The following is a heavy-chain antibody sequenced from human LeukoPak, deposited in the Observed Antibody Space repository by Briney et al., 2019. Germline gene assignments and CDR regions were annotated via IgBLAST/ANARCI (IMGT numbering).Heavy chain of an antibody. CDR1: GFAISKYW. CDR3: ARDRDSSGWYEGFDY. CDR2: ISYDGSNK. D-gene: IGHD6-19*01. Sequence: GGSLRLSCAASGFAISKYWMAWVRQAPDKGLEWVAVISYDGSNKYYADSVKGRFTISRDNSKNTLYLQMNSLRADDTAVYYCARDRDSSGWYEGFDYWGQGTLVTVSS. J-gene: IGHJ4*02. V-gene: IGHV3-30-3*01.